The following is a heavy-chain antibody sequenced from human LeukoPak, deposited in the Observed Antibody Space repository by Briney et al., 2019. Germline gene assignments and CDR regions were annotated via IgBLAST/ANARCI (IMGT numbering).Heavy chain of an antibody. D-gene: IGHD3-22*01. CDR2: ISGSGGST. CDR3: AKGPVTMIVVVIPYYFDY. CDR1: GFTFSSYA. J-gene: IGHJ4*02. V-gene: IGHV3-23*01. Sequence: PGGSLRLSCAASGFTFSSYAMSWVRQAPGKGLEWVSAISGSGGSTYYADSVKGRFTISRDNSKNTLYLQMNSLRAEDTAVYYCAKGPVTMIVVVIPYYFDYWGQGTLVTVSS.